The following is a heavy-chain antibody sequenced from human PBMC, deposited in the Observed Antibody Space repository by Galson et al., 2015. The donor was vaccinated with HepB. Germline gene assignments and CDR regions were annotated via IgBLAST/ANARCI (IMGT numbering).Heavy chain of an antibody. CDR2: IHPGDSET. Sequence: QSGAEVKKSGESLKISCKGSGFSFSSYWIAWVRQMPGKGLEWMGIIHPGDSETRYSPSFQGQVTISADKSFSTAYLRWSSLKASDTAMYYCARRWLQPSGWHWYFDLWGRGTLVTVSS. J-gene: IGHJ2*01. D-gene: IGHD5-24*01. V-gene: IGHV5-51*03. CDR1: GFSFSSYW. CDR3: ARRWLQPSGWHWYFDL.